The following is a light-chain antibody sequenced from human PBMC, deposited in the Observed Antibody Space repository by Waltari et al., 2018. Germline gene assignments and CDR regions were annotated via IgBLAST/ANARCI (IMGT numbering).Light chain of an antibody. CDR1: QSVLYSSNNKNF. Sequence: DIVMTQSPDSLSVSLGERATINCKSSQSVLYSSNNKNFLAWYQQKPGQPPKLLIYWAATLQSGVPNRFSGSGSGTDFTLTISSLQAEDVAVYYCQQYYSNPWTFGQGTKVETK. CDR2: WAA. CDR3: QQYYSNPWT. J-gene: IGKJ1*01. V-gene: IGKV4-1*01.